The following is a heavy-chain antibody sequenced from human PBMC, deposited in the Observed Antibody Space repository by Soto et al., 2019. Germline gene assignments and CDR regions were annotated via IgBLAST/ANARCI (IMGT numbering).Heavy chain of an antibody. D-gene: IGHD6-13*01. Sequence: SETLSLTCAVYGGSFSGYYWSWIRQPPGKGLEWIGEINHIGSTNYNPSLKIRVTISVDTSKNQFSLKLSSVTAADTAVYYCARKEQLVRVGFDYWGQGTLVTVSS. V-gene: IGHV4-34*01. CDR3: ARKEQLVRVGFDY. J-gene: IGHJ4*02. CDR1: GGSFSGYY. CDR2: INHIGST.